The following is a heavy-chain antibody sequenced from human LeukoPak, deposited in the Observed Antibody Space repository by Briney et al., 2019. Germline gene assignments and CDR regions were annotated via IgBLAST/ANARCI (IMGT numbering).Heavy chain of an antibody. CDR2: IYYSGST. J-gene: IGHJ6*04. CDR3: ARTNYVWGSYWDV. Sequence: SETLSLTCTVSGGSISSYYWSWIRQPPGKGLEWIGYIYYSGSTNYNPSLKSRVTISVDTSKNQFSLKLSSVTAADTAVYYCARTNYVWGSYWDVWGKGTTVTVSS. D-gene: IGHD3-16*01. CDR1: GGSISSYY. V-gene: IGHV4-59*08.